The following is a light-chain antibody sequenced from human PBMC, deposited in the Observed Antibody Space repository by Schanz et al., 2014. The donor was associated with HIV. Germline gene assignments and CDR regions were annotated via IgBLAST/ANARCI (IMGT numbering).Light chain of an antibody. J-gene: IGLJ3*02. CDR3: CSYAGSRTLV. CDR1: SSDVATYNY. V-gene: IGLV2-14*03. CDR2: DVS. Sequence: QSALTQPASVSGSPGQSITFSCTGTSSDVATYNYVSWYQQHPGKAPKLMIYDVSNRPSGVSNRFSGSKSGNAASLTIFGLQTEDEADYYCCSYAGSRTLVFGGGTKLTVL.